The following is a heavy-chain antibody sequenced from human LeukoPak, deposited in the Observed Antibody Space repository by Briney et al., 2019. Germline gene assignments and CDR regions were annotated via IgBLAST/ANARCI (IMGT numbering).Heavy chain of an antibody. CDR3: ARIVRDLRQLSDY. D-gene: IGHD5-18*01. CDR2: AYYSGSS. V-gene: IGHV4-39*07. CDR1: GDSISSGGYY. Sequence: PSQTLSLTCTVSGDSISSGGYYWSWIRQPPGKGPEWIGSAYYSGSSQYNPSLKSRVTISMDTSKNQFSLKVNSVTAADTAVYYCARIVRDLRQLSDYWGQGTLVTVSS. J-gene: IGHJ4*02.